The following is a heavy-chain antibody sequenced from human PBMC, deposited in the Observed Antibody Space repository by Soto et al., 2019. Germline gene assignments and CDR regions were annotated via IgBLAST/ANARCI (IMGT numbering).Heavy chain of an antibody. CDR1: GGSIRSSSYY. D-gene: IGHD6-6*01. CDR3: ARTPSSIAARPNLS. V-gene: IGHV4-39*01. CDR2: IYYSGSP. J-gene: IGHJ5*02. Sequence: QLQLQESGPGLVKPSETLSLTCTVSGGSIRSSSYYWGWIRQPPGTGLEWIGSIYYSGSPYYNPSLKSRGTIAVDTSKSQFARKPSSVTAADTAVYYCARTPSSIAARPNLSWGQGTLVTVSS.